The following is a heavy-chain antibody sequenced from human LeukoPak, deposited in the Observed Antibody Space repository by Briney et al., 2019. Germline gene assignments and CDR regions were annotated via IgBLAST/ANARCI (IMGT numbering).Heavy chain of an antibody. Sequence: GGSLRLSCAASGFTFDDYGMSWVRQAPGKGLEWVSGINWNGGSTGYADSVKGRFTISRDNAKNSLYLQMNSLRAEDTAVYYCARLFSAARPIYNWFDPWGQGTLVTVSS. CDR3: ARLFSAARPIYNWFDP. V-gene: IGHV3-20*04. J-gene: IGHJ5*02. CDR2: INWNGGST. D-gene: IGHD6-6*01. CDR1: GFTFDDYG.